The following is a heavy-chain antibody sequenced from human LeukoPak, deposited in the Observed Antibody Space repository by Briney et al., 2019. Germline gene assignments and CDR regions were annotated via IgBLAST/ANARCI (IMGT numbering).Heavy chain of an antibody. CDR3: ATVPGVHHVVPGVNLYHFDY. CDR2: SIPIFGTA. J-gene: IGHJ4*02. CDR1: GGTFSSYA. Sequence: SVKVSCKASGGTFSSYAISWVRQAPGQGLEGMGGSIPIFGTANYAQKFQGRVTTTADESTSTPYMEPSSLRSEDTAVYYCATVPGVHHVVPGVNLYHFDYWGPGTLGTVSS. V-gene: IGHV1-69*13. D-gene: IGHD3-10*01.